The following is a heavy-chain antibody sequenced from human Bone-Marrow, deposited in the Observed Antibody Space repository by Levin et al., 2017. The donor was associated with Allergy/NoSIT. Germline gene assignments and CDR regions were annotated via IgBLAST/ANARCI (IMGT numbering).Heavy chain of an antibody. D-gene: IGHD1-1*01. CDR2: IHYSEST. J-gene: IGHJ5*02. V-gene: IGHV4-31*03. CDR1: GGSINSGGYF. CDR3: VRERDWDDEHWLDP. Sequence: SETLSLTCNVSGGSINSGGYFWSWVRQHPGTGLEWIGYIHYSESTYYNPSLQSRVNIALDASKRMFSLRLNSVTAADTAVYYCVRERDWDDEHWLDPWGQGILVTVSS.